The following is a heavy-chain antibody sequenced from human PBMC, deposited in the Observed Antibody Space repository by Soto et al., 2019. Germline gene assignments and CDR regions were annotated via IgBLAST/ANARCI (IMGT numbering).Heavy chain of an antibody. D-gene: IGHD3-22*01. CDR1: GGSISSYY. CDR2: IYYSGST. CDR3: ARGGGSGYYYVWFDY. Sequence: SETLSLTCTVSGGSISSYYWSWIRQPPGKGLEWIGYIYYSGSTNYNPSLKSRVTISVDTSKNQFSLKLSSVTAADTAVYYCARGGGSGYYYVWFDYWGQGTLVTVSS. J-gene: IGHJ4*02. V-gene: IGHV4-59*01.